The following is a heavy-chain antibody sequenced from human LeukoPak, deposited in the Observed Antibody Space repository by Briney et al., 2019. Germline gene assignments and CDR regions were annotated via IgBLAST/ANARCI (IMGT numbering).Heavy chain of an antibody. CDR3: AITGTTYFDY. CDR2: ISRSSSNI. D-gene: IGHD1-7*01. CDR1: GFTFSIYS. J-gene: IGHJ4*02. V-gene: IGHV3-21*01. Sequence: GGSLRLSCAASGFTFSIYSMHWVRQAPGKGLEWVSSISRSSSNIYYADSTKGRFTISRDNAKNSLYLQMNSLRAEDTAVYYCAITGTTYFDYWGQGTLVTVSS.